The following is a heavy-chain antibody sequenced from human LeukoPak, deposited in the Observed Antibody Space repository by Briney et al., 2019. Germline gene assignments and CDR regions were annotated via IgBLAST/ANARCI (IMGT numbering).Heavy chain of an antibody. Sequence: GGSLRLSCAASGFTFDDYAMHWVRQAPGKGLEWVSGISWNSGSIGHADSVKGRFTISRDNAKNSLYLQMNSLRAEDTALYYCAKGTRIAAAGSFDYWGQGTLVTVSS. V-gene: IGHV3-9*01. J-gene: IGHJ4*02. CDR3: AKGTRIAAAGSFDY. CDR1: GFTFDDYA. D-gene: IGHD6-13*01. CDR2: ISWNSGSI.